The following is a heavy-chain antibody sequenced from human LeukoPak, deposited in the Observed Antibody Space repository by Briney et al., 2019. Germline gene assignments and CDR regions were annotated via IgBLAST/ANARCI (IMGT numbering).Heavy chain of an antibody. Sequence: GGSLRLSCAASGFTFSSYAMHWVRQAPGKGLEWVVVISYDGSNKYYADSVKGRFTISRDNSKNTLYLQMNSLRAEDTAVYYCARDLFCSGGSCTDYWGQGTLVTVSS. D-gene: IGHD2-15*01. CDR2: ISYDGSNK. V-gene: IGHV3-30*01. CDR3: ARDLFCSGGSCTDY. CDR1: GFTFSSYA. J-gene: IGHJ4*02.